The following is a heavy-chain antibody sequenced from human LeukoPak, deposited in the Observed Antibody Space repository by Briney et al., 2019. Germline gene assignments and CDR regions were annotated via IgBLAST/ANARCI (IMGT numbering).Heavy chain of an antibody. D-gene: IGHD1-26*01. Sequence: SETLSLTCAVYGGSFSGYYWSWIRQPPGKGVGWIWEINQSGSTNYNPSLKSRVTISVDTSKNQFSLKLSSVAAADTAVYYCARVYWSKKVGATNADYWGQGTLVTVSS. CDR3: ARVYWSKKVGATNADY. V-gene: IGHV4-34*01. CDR1: GGSFSGYY. CDR2: INQSGST. J-gene: IGHJ4*02.